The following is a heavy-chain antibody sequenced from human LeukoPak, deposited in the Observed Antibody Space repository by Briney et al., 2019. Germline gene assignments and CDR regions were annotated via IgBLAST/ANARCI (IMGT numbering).Heavy chain of an antibody. V-gene: IGHV4-34*01. CDR2: INHSGST. CDR1: GGSFSGYY. D-gene: IGHD6-6*01. CDR3: ARVPHTTSSIDY. Sequence: SETLSLTCAVYGGSFSGYYWSWIRQPPGEGLEWIGEINHSGSTNYNPSLKSRVTISVDTSKNQFSLKLSSVTAADTAVYFCARVPHTTSSIDYWGQGAPVTVSS. J-gene: IGHJ4*02.